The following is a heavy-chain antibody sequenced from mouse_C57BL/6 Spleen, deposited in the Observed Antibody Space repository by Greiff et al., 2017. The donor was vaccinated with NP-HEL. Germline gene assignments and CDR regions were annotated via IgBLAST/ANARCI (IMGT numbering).Heavy chain of an antibody. Sequence: QVQLQQPGAELVKPGASVKLSCKASGYTFTSYWMHWVKQRPGQGLEWIGMIHPNSGSTNYNEKFKSKATLTVDKSSSTAYMQLSSLTSEDSAVYYCASSITTVAPAYWGQGTLVTVSA. D-gene: IGHD1-1*01. CDR1: GYTFTSYW. J-gene: IGHJ3*01. CDR3: ASSITTVAPAY. V-gene: IGHV1-64*01. CDR2: IHPNSGST.